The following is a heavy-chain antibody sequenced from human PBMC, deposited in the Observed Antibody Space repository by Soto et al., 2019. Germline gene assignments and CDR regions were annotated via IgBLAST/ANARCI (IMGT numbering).Heavy chain of an antibody. D-gene: IGHD1-26*01. CDR3: ARRVGVYDFDY. CDR1: RGTFSTSA. Sequence: QVQLIQSGAEQKKPGSSVKVCCKASRGTFSTSAITWVREAPGQALEWLGGIIPNFGTTDYARKFQGRVTITEAESTSTVFIELSRLASEDAAVYYCARRVGVYDFDYCGQGTVVTVSS. CDR2: IIPNFGTT. J-gene: IGHJ4*02. V-gene: IGHV1-69*01.